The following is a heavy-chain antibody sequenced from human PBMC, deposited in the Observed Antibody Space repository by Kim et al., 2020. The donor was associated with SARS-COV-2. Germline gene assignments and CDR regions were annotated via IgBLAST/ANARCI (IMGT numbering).Heavy chain of an antibody. J-gene: IGHJ5*02. CDR3: ARFAVIGNWFDP. V-gene: IGHV4-39*01. D-gene: IGHD4-4*01. CDR2: IYYSGST. Sequence: SETLSLTCTVSGGSISSSNYYWGWIRQPPGKGLDWIANIYYSGSTYYNPSLKSRVTISVDTSKNQFSLKLSAVTAADTAVYYCARFAVIGNWFDPWGQGT. CDR1: GGSISSSNYY.